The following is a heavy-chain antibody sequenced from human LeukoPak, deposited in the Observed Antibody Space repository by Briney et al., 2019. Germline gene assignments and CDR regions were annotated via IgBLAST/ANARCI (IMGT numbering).Heavy chain of an antibody. CDR1: RFTFSNYA. CDR3: ARDRTWLRNFDY. J-gene: IGHJ4*02. Sequence: PGGSLRLSCVASRFTFSNYAMNWVRQAPGKGLEWVSIISGSGGSADYADSVKGRFTISRDNSKNTLYLQMNSLRAEDTAVYYCARDRTWLRNFDYWGQGTLVTVSS. V-gene: IGHV3-23*01. D-gene: IGHD5-12*01. CDR2: ISGSGGSA.